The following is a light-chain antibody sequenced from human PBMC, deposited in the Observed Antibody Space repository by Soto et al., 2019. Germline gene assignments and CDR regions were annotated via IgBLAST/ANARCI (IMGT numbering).Light chain of an antibody. CDR1: SSDVGFYDY. J-gene: IGLJ2*01. CDR2: EVS. V-gene: IGLV2-14*03. Sequence: QSVLTQPASVSGSPGQSITLSCTGTSSDVGFYDYVSWYQQHPDKAPKVMIYEVSNRPSGVSNRFSASKSGNTASLTISGLQAEEGVDYYCSSYTSSGTVVFGGGTKLTAL. CDR3: SSYTSSGTVV.